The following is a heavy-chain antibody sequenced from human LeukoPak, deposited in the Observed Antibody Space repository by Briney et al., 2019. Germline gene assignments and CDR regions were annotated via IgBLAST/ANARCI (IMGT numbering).Heavy chain of an antibody. Sequence: SETLSLTCTVSGDSISNGGYWSWIRQPPGKGLEWIGYIYYSGNTYYSPSLKSRVLISFDTSYKQFSLRLSSVTDADTAVYYCARSSSTYPEGFDNWGQGALVTVSS. CDR1: GDSISNGGY. CDR3: ARSSSTYPEGFDN. D-gene: IGHD2-2*01. V-gene: IGHV4-31*03. J-gene: IGHJ4*02. CDR2: IYYSGNT.